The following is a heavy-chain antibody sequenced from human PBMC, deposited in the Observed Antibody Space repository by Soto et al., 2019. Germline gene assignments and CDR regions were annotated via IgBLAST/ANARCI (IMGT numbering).Heavy chain of an antibody. V-gene: IGHV3-66*01. CDR1: GFTVSSNY. Sequence: EVQVVESGGGLVQPGGSLRLSCAASGFTVSSNYVSWVRQAPGKGLEWVSVIYDGGTTYYADSVKGRFTISRDNSRNTLYLQMNSLRAEDTAVYYCVIKNDNSNLVYYYMDVWGKGTTVTVSS. CDR3: VIKNDNSNLVYYYMDV. CDR2: IYDGGTT. D-gene: IGHD4-4*01. J-gene: IGHJ6*03.